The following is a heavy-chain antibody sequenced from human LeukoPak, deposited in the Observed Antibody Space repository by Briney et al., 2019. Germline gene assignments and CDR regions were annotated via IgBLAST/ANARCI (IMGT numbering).Heavy chain of an antibody. CDR3: AKDGGIAEAGGWFDP. CDR1: GFTFISYA. CDR2: ISAGGGSP. Sequence: GGSLRLSCAASGFTFISYAMSWVRQAPGKGLEWVSAISAGGGSPYYADSVKGRFTTSRDNSKNTLYLQMNSLRAEDTAVYYCAKDGGIAEAGGWFDPWGQGTLVTVSS. D-gene: IGHD6-13*01. J-gene: IGHJ5*02. V-gene: IGHV3-23*01.